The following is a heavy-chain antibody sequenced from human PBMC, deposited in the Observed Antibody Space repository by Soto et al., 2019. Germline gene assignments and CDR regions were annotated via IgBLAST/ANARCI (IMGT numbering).Heavy chain of an antibody. CDR3: ARYLHIVVVTASNYFDY. V-gene: IGHV4-31*03. CDR1: GGSISSGGYY. Sequence: PPETLSLTCTVSGGSISSGGYYWSWIRQHPGKGLEWIGYIYYSGSTYYNPSLKSRVTISVDTSKNQFSLKLSSVTAADTAVYYCARYLHIVVVTASNYFDYWGQGTLVTVSS. J-gene: IGHJ4*02. CDR2: IYYSGST. D-gene: IGHD2-21*02.